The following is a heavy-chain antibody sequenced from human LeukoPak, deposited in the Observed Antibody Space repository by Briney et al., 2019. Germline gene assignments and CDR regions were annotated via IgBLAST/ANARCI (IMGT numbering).Heavy chain of an antibody. CDR2: ISWNSGSI. D-gene: IGHD1-7*01. CDR3: ARDKYNWNYKAAFDI. CDR1: GFTLDDYA. V-gene: IGHV3-9*01. Sequence: TGGSLRLSCAASGFTLDDYAMHWVRQAPGKGLEWVSGISWNSGSIGYADSVKGRFTISRDNAKNSLYLQMNSLRAEDTAVYYCARDKYNWNYKAAFDIWGQGTMVTVSS. J-gene: IGHJ3*02.